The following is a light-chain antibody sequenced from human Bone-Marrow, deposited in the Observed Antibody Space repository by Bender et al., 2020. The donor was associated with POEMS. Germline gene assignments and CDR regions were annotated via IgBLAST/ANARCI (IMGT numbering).Light chain of an antibody. CDR3: CSYAGSNTWV. J-gene: IGLJ3*02. CDR1: SCAFGNYRL. V-gene: IGLV2-23*01. CDR2: ADT. Sequence: QSALAQPSSVSGSPGRSITISCTGPSCAFGNYRLVSWYQQHPGKVPTLIFFADTKRPSGVSNRFSGSKSGNTASLTISGLQAEDEADYYCCSYAGSNTWVFGGGTHLTVL.